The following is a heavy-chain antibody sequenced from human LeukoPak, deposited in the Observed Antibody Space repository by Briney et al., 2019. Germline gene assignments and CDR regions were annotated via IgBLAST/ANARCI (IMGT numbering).Heavy chain of an antibody. V-gene: IGHV3-7*01. J-gene: IGHJ4*02. D-gene: IGHD2-21*02. CDR3: AKWGPHCVGDYCPALDS. Sequence: PGGSLRLSCVASRFTFSNYWMSWVRQAPGKGLEWVANINQDGSKKVYADSMKGRFTISRDNAKESLCLQLNSLRADDTAVYYCAKWGPHCVGDYCPALDSWGQGTLVTVSS. CDR1: RFTFSNYW. CDR2: INQDGSKK.